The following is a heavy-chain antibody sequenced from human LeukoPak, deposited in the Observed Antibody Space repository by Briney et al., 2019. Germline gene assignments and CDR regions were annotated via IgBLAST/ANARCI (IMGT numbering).Heavy chain of an antibody. CDR2: IYYSGST. D-gene: IGHD3-22*01. Sequence: SETLSLTCTVSGGSISSYYWSWIRQPPGKGLEWIGYIYYSGSTNYNPSLKSRVTISVDTSKNQFSLKLSSVTAADTAVYYCARGRMGHYDSSGYYFDYWGQGTLVTVSS. CDR1: GGSISSYY. CDR3: ARGRMGHYDSSGYYFDY. V-gene: IGHV4-59*12. J-gene: IGHJ4*02.